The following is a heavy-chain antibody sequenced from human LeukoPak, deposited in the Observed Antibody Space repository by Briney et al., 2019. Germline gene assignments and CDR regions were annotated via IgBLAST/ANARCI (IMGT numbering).Heavy chain of an antibody. Sequence: SETLSLTCGVSGYSITSGYYWAWIRQPPGKGREWIGNIYHSGSTYYNPSLKSRVTISVDASKNQFSLKLSSVTAADTAVYYCARRYSNYFFDYWGQGTLVTVS. CDR1: GYSITSGYY. V-gene: IGHV4-38-2*01. CDR2: IYHSGST. D-gene: IGHD4-11*01. CDR3: ARRYSNYFFDY. J-gene: IGHJ4*02.